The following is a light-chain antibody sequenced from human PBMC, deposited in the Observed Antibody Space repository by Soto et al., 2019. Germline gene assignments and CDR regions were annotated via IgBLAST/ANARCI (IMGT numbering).Light chain of an antibody. CDR1: QSVSSSY. V-gene: IGKV3-20*01. CDR2: GAS. CDR3: QQYGSSLIT. Sequence: EIVLTQSPGTLSLSPGERATLSCRASQSVSSSYLAWYQQKPGQAPRLLIYGASSRATGIPDRFSGSGSGTDFTLTISRLEPEDFAVYYCQQYGSSLITFGLGTRLEIK. J-gene: IGKJ5*01.